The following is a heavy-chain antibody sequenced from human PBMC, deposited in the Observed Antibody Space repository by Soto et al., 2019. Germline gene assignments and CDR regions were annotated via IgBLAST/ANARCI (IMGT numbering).Heavy chain of an antibody. CDR3: ARVGGVCSGGSGQVWFDP. CDR1: GYTFTSYG. Sequence: ASVKVSCKASGYTFTSYGISWVRQAPGQGXEGMGWISAYNGNTNYAQKLQGRVTMTTDTSTSTAYMELRSLRSDDTAVYYCARVGGVCSGGSGQVWFDPWGQGTLVTVSS. CDR2: ISAYNGNT. D-gene: IGHD2-15*01. J-gene: IGHJ5*02. V-gene: IGHV1-18*04.